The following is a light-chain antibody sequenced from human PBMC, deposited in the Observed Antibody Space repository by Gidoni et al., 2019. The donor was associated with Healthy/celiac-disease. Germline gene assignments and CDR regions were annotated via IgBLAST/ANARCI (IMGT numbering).Light chain of an antibody. V-gene: IGKV1-33*01. J-gene: IGKJ5*01. CDR2: DAS. Sequence: DIQMTQSPSSLSASVGDRVTITCQASQDISNYLNWYQQKPGKAPKLLIYDASNLETRVPSRFSGSGSGTDFTFTISSLQPEDIATYYCQQYDNLPITVGQGTRLEIK. CDR1: QDISNY. CDR3: QQYDNLPIT.